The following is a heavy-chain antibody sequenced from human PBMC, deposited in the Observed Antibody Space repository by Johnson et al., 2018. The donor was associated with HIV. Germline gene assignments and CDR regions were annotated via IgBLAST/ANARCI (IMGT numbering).Heavy chain of an antibody. D-gene: IGHD1-7*01. CDR2: ISYDGSNK. V-gene: IGHV3-30-3*01. Sequence: QVQLVESGGGVVRPGGSLRLSCAASGFTFSSYAMHWVRQAPGKGLEWVAVISYDGSNKYYADSVKGRFTISRDNAKNSMYMQMNSLRVEDTAVYYCARDFRHTWNYDALEIWGQGTMVTVSS. CDR3: ARDFRHTWNYDALEI. CDR1: GFTFSSYA. J-gene: IGHJ3*02.